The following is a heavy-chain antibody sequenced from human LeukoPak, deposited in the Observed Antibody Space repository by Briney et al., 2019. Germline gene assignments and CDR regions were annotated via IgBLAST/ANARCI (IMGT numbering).Heavy chain of an antibody. J-gene: IGHJ5*02. D-gene: IGHD2-2*01. CDR1: GYRVSGNSVS. V-gene: IGHV6-1*01. CDR2: TYYRSTWYN. Sequence: SQTLSLTCAISGYRVSGNSVSWNWIRQSPSRGLEWLGRTYYRSTWYNYYAVSVRGRITVNPDTSKNQFSLHLNSVTPEDTAVYYCARRLTQYDCFDPWGQGILVTVSS. CDR3: ARRLTQYDCFDP.